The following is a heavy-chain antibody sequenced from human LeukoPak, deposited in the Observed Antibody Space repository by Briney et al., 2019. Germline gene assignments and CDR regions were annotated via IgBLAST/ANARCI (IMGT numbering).Heavy chain of an antibody. V-gene: IGHV3-30*03. D-gene: IGHD4-17*01. CDR1: GFTFSSYG. CDR2: ISYDGRNK. CDR3: ARVRNGDYDY. J-gene: IGHJ4*02. Sequence: GGSLRLSCAASGFTFSSYGMHWVRQAPGKGLEWVAVISYDGRNKYYADSVKGRFTISRDNSKNTLYLQMNSLRAEDTAVYYCARVRNGDYDYWGQGTLVTVSS.